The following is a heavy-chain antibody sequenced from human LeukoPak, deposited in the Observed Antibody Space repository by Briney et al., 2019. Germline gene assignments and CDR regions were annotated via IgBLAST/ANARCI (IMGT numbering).Heavy chain of an antibody. V-gene: IGHV4-34*01. CDR2: INHSGST. CDR3: ATVENSGGLRDY. D-gene: IGHD1-26*01. CDR1: GGSFSGYY. Sequence: SETLSLTCAVYGGSFSGYYWSWIRQPPGKGLEWIGEINHSGSTNYNPSLKSRVTISVDTSKNQFSLKLSSVTAADTAVYYCATVENSGGLRDYWGQGTLVTVSS. J-gene: IGHJ4*02.